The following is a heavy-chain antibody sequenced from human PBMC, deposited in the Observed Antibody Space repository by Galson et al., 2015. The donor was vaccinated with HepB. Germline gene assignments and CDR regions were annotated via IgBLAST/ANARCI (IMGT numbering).Heavy chain of an antibody. CDR2: IRSSSNTI. J-gene: IGHJ5*02. Sequence: SLRLSCAASGFSFSDYDMNWVRQAPGRGLEWVSYIRSSSNTIYYADSVKGRFSISRDNAKNLLYLHMNSLRAEDTAVYYCAKDSADSTTYYHWFDPWGQGTLVTVSS. V-gene: IGHV3-48*01. D-gene: IGHD3-22*01. CDR1: GFSFSDYD. CDR3: AKDSADSTTYYHWFDP.